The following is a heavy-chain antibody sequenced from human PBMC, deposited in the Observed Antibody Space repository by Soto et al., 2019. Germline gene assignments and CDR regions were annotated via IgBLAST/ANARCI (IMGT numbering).Heavy chain of an antibody. J-gene: IGHJ4*02. CDR3: AHIGPGSYTYDY. CDR1: GFPLSTSAVA. CDR2: IYWDDDR. V-gene: IGHV2-5*02. D-gene: IGHD3-10*01. Sequence: QITLKESGPTLVKPTHTLTLIGAFSGFPLSTSAVAVCWFRQPPGKDLDWLVLIYWDDDRRYSPSLKSRLAINKHTSKKQLVPTMTTMDPVDTATYCCAHIGPGSYTYDYCGQGTLVTVS.